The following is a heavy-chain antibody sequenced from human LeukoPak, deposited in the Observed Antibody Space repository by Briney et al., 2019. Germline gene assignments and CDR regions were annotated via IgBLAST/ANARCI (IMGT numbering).Heavy chain of an antibody. D-gene: IGHD6-19*01. CDR2: INHSGST. Sequence: SETLSLTCAVYGGSFSGYYWSWIRQPPGKGLEWIGEINHSGSTNYNPSLKSRVTISVDTSKNQFSLKLSSVTAADTAVYYCARGLRNSGWYSGLDYWGQGTLVTVSS. V-gene: IGHV4-34*01. J-gene: IGHJ4*02. CDR1: GGSFSGYY. CDR3: ARGLRNSGWYSGLDY.